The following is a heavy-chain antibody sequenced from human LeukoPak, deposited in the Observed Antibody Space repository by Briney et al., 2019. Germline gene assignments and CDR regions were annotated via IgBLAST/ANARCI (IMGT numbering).Heavy chain of an antibody. Sequence: SETLSLTCTVSGYSISSGYYWGWIRQPPGKGLEWIGSIYHSGSTYYNPSLKSRVTISVDTSKNQFSLKLSSVTAADTVVYYCARGPPPDYGDYYYYYMDVWGKGTTVTISS. D-gene: IGHD4-17*01. J-gene: IGHJ6*03. CDR1: GYSISSGYY. CDR3: ARGPPPDYGDYYYYYMDV. CDR2: IYHSGST. V-gene: IGHV4-38-2*02.